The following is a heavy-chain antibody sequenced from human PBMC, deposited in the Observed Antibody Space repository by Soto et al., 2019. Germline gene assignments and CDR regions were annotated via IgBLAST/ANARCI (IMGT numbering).Heavy chain of an antibody. V-gene: IGHV4-31*03. D-gene: IGHD1-26*01. CDR1: GDSIARGAYY. CDR3: ARDSGSYYLGPY. J-gene: IGHJ4*01. Sequence: SETLSLTCTVSGDSIARGAYYWTWIRQHPGQGLEWLGYIYYRGNTYYNPSLESRVSISLDTSENQFSLKLTSVTAADTAVYYCARDSGSYYLGPYWGHGTLVTVSS. CDR2: IYYRGNT.